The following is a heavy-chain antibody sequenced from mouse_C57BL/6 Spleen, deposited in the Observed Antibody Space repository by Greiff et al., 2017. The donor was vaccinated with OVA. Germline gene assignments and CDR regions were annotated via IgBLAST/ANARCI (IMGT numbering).Heavy chain of an antibody. V-gene: IGHV1-4*01. CDR1: GYTFTSYT. CDR3: AKRPTGYAMDY. Sequence: QVQLQQSGAELARPGASVKMSCKASGYTFTSYTMHWVKQRPGQGLEWIGYINPSSGYTKYNQKFKDKATLTADKSSSTAYMQLSSLTSEDSAVYYCAKRPTGYAMDYWGQGTSVTVSS. CDR2: INPSSGYT. J-gene: IGHJ4*01.